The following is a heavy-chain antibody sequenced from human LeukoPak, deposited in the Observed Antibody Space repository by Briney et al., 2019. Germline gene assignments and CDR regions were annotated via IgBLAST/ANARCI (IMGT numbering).Heavy chain of an antibody. D-gene: IGHD3-10*01. CDR1: GDNVSRKGDG. Sequence: PSQTLSLTCVLSGDNVSRKGDGWHWIRQSPSRGLEWLVNTYYRSKWYNDYAGSVKSRITINADTSKNHFSLQLKSVTPEDTAVYYCARDPHYYDSGRELDYWGQGTLVTVSS. J-gene: IGHJ4*02. V-gene: IGHV6-1*01. CDR3: ARDPHYYDSGRELDY. CDR2: TYYRSKWYN.